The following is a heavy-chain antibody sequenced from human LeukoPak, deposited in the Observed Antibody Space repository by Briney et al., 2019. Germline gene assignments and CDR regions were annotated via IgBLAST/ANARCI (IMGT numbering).Heavy chain of an antibody. D-gene: IGHD4-17*01. CDR1: GYTFTSYG. CDR3: ARLSLTYGDYEYYYYYGMDV. CDR2: IIPIFGTA. J-gene: IGHJ6*02. V-gene: IGHV1-69*13. Sequence: ASVKVSCKASGYTFTSYGISWVRQAPGQGLEWMGGIIPIFGTANYAQKFQGRVTITADESTSTAYMELSSLRFEDTAVYYCARLSLTYGDYEYYYYYGMDVWGQGTTVTVSS.